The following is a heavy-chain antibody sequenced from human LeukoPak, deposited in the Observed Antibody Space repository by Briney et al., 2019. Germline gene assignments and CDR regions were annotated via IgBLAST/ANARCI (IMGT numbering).Heavy chain of an antibody. CDR2: IHRDGNNI. V-gene: IGHV3-74*01. CDR1: GFTFDTYW. CDR3: ARGLRDRYGMDV. Sequence: GGSLRLSCVASGFTFDTYWMHWVRQAPGKGLVWVSRIHRDGNNINYADFVQGRFTVSRDNAKNTLYLQMHSLRVEDTAVYYCARGLRDRYGMDVWGQGTTVTVSS. J-gene: IGHJ6*02.